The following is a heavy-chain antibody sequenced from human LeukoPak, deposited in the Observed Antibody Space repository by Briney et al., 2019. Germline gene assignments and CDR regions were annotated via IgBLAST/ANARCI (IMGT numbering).Heavy chain of an antibody. CDR1: GDSISSGAYY. CDR3: ASDVSPNGVVDY. Sequence: SETLSLTCTVSGDSISSGAYYWGWIRQPPGKGLEWIGSIYYSGSTYYNPSLKSRVTVSVDTSKNQFSLKLSPVTAADTAVYYCASDVSPNGVVDYWGQGTLVTVSS. CDR2: IYYSGST. D-gene: IGHD2-8*01. J-gene: IGHJ4*02. V-gene: IGHV4-39*07.